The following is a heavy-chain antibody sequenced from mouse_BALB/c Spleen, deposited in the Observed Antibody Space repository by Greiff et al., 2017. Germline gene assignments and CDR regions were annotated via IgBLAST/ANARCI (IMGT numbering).Heavy chain of an antibody. CDR3: TNFYDGYYLFAY. CDR2: IYPGNSDT. V-gene: IGHV1-5*01. Sequence: EVKLVESGTVLARPGASVKMSCKASGYTFTSYWMHWVKQRPGQGLEWIGAIYPGNSDTSYNQKFKGKAKLTAVTSTSTAYMELSSLTNEDSAVYYCTNFYDGYYLFAYWGQGTLVTVSA. CDR1: GYTFTSYW. D-gene: IGHD2-3*01. J-gene: IGHJ3*01.